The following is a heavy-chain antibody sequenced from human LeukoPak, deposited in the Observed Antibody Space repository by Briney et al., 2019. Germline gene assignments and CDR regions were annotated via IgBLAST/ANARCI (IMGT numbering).Heavy chain of an antibody. J-gene: IGHJ5*02. Sequence: ASVKVSCKASGYTFTGYYMHWVRQAPGQGLEWMGWINPNSGDTNYAQKFQGRVTMTRDTSISTAYMELSRLRSDDTAVYYCASDRRGYSYGSAFDPWGQGTLVTVSS. CDR3: ASDRRGYSYGSAFDP. V-gene: IGHV1-2*02. CDR2: INPNSGDT. D-gene: IGHD5-18*01. CDR1: GYTFTGYY.